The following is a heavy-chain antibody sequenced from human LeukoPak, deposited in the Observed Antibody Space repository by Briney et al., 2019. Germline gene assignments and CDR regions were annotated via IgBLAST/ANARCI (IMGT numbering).Heavy chain of an antibody. Sequence: SGGSLRLSCAASGFTFSSYAMSWVRQAPGKGLEWVSAISGSGGSTYYADSVKGRFTISRDNSKNTLYLQMNSLRAEDTAVYYCAKVGARYYYYYGMDVWGQGTTVTVSS. CDR1: GFTFSSYA. CDR2: ISGSGGST. V-gene: IGHV3-23*01. D-gene: IGHD1-26*01. J-gene: IGHJ6*02. CDR3: AKVGARYYYYYGMDV.